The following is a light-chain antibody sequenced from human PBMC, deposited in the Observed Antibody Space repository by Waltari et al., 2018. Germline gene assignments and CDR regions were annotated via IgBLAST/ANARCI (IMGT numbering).Light chain of an antibody. J-gene: IGLJ2*01. CDR2: DNN. CDR1: SSNIGAGYD. Sequence: QSVLTQPPSVSGAPGQRLTISRPGSSSNIGAGYDVPWYPHLPGTAPKPLIYDNNIRPSGVPDRFSGSKSGTSVSLAITGLQAEDEADYYCQSYDSSLSVVFGGGTKLTVL. V-gene: IGLV1-40*01. CDR3: QSYDSSLSVV.